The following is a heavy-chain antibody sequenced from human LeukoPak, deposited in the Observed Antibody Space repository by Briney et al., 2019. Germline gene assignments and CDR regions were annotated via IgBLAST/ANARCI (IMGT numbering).Heavy chain of an antibody. J-gene: IGHJ4*02. CDR2: ISGSGGST. V-gene: IGHV3-23*01. Sequence: GGSLRLSCAASGFTFSSYAMSWVRQAPGKGLEWVSAISGSGGSTYYADSVKGRFTISRDNSKNTLYLQMNSLRAEDTAVYYCALGEKGIFPALYFDYWGQGTLVTVSS. CDR1: GFTFSSYA. CDR3: ALGEKGIFPALYFDY. D-gene: IGHD3-10*01.